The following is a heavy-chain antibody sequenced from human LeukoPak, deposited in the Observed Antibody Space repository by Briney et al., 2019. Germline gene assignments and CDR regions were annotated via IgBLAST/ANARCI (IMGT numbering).Heavy chain of an antibody. Sequence: SGGTFINYAFCWVRQAPGKGLEWVSVIYSGGSTYHADSVTGRFTISRDKSKNTLYLPMNSLRVEDTAVYYCATSHGVYAKGAFDIWGQGTMVTVSS. D-gene: IGHD5/OR15-5a*01. CDR1: GGTFINYA. V-gene: IGHV3-53*01. CDR2: IYSGGST. CDR3: ATSHGVYAKGAFDI. J-gene: IGHJ3*02.